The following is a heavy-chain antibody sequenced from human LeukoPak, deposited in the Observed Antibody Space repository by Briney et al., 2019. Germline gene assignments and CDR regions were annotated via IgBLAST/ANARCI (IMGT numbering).Heavy chain of an antibody. CDR3: ATWGDTTAEYFQR. CDR2: INPDGRDT. D-gene: IGHD2-21*02. CDR1: GFTFSSYW. J-gene: IGHJ1*01. V-gene: IGHV3-7*01. Sequence: GGSLRLSCAASGFTFSSYWMNWVRQAPGKGLEWVAHINPDGRDTYYVDSVKGRFTISRDNAQNSMYLQMNSLRVEDTAVYYCATWGDTTAEYFQRWGQGTLVTVSS.